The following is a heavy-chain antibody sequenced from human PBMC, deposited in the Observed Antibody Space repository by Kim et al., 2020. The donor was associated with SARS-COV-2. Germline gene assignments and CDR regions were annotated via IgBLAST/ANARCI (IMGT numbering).Heavy chain of an antibody. V-gene: IGHV3-21*01. D-gene: IGHD1-26*01. J-gene: IGHJ6*02. CDR3: ARFSGSYYLHYYYGMDV. Sequence: VKGRFPSSRDNAKNSLYLQMKSLRAEDTAVYYCARFSGSYYLHYYYGMDVWGQGTTVTVSS.